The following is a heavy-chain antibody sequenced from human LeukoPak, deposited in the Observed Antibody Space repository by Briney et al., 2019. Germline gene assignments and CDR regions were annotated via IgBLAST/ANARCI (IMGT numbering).Heavy chain of an antibody. CDR2: ISWNSGSI. Sequence: GRSLRLSCAASGFTFDDYAMHWVRQAPGKGLERVSGISWNSGSIGCADSVKGRFTISRGNAKNSLYLQMNSLRAEDTALYYCAKDMVTIQAPYYYYYMDVWGKGTTVTVSS. V-gene: IGHV3-9*01. CDR3: AKDMVTIQAPYYYYYMDV. D-gene: IGHD5-12*01. CDR1: GFTFDDYA. J-gene: IGHJ6*03.